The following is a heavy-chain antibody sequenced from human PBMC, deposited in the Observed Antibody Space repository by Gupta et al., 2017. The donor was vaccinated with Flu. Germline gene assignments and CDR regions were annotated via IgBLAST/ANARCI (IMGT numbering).Heavy chain of an antibody. CDR3: ARLAYGGGDCYFPWFDP. CDR2: INPNSGGT. CDR1: GYTFTGYY. V-gene: IGHV1-2*02. D-gene: IGHD2-21*02. Sequence: QVQLVQSGAEVKKPGASVKVSCKASGYTFTGYYMHWVRQAPGQGLEWMGWINPNSGGTNYAQKFQGRVTMTRDTSISTAYMELSRLRSDDTAVYYCARLAYGGGDCYFPWFDPWGQGTLVTVSS. J-gene: IGHJ5*02.